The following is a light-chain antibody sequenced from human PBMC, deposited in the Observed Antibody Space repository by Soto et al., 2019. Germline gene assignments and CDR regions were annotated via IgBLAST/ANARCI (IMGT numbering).Light chain of an antibody. CDR2: KVS. CDR1: QSLVFSDGNTY. Sequence: DVVLTQSPLSLPVTLGQPASISCRSSQSLVFSDGNTYLNWFHQRPGQSPRRLIYKVSNRDSGVPDRFSGSGYGADFTLQISRGESEDVGVYYCMQGTNLRTFGPGTKVEIK. CDR3: MQGTNLRT. V-gene: IGKV2-30*01. J-gene: IGKJ1*01.